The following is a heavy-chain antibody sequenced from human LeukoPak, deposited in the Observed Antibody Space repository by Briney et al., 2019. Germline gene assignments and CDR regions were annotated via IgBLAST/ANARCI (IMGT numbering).Heavy chain of an antibody. J-gene: IGHJ5*02. Sequence: SETLSLTCTVSGGSISSYYWSWIRQPAGKGLEWIGRIYTSGSTNYNPSLKSRVTMSVDTSKNQFSLKLSSVTAADTAVYYCARDLGYCSSTSCPGWFDPWGQGTLVTVSS. CDR3: ARDLGYCSSTSCPGWFDP. CDR1: GGSISSYY. CDR2: IYTSGST. D-gene: IGHD2-2*03. V-gene: IGHV4-4*07.